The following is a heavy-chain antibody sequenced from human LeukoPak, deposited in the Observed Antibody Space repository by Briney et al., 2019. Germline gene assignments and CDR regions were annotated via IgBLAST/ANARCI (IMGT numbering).Heavy chain of an antibody. J-gene: IGHJ6*04. V-gene: IGHV3-43*02. Sequence: GGSLRLSCAASGFTFDDYAMNWVRQAPGKGLEWVSIISGDGGSTYYADSVKGRFTISRDNSKNSLYLQMNRLRTEDTALYYCAKVIRYGGYVYSYYGMDVWGKGTTVTVSS. CDR3: AKVIRYGGYVYSYYGMDV. D-gene: IGHD5-12*01. CDR2: ISGDGGST. CDR1: GFTFDDYA.